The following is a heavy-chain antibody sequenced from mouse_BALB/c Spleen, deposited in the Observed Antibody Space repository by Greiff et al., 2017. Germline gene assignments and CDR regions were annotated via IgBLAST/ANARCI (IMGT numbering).Heavy chain of an antibody. V-gene: IGHV2-9*02. CDR3: ARERFLGY. CDR1: GFSLTSYG. Sequence: VQLQQSGPGLVAPSQSLSITCTVSGFSLTSYGVHWVRHPPGKGLEWLGVIWAGGSTNYNSALMSRLSISKDNSKSQVFLKMNSLQTEDTAMYYCARERFLGYWGQGTTLTVSS. J-gene: IGHJ2*01. D-gene: IGHD3-3*01. CDR2: IWAGGST.